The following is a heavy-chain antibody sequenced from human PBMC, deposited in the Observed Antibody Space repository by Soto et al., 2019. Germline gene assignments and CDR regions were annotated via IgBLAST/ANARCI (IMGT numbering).Heavy chain of an antibody. V-gene: IGHV4-34*01. Sequence: KPSETLSLTCAVYGGSFSDDASSSDWYWNWIRQSPGKGLEWIGEIDRSGRTKYNPSLKSRVSISVDTSKNQFSLKLSSVTAADTAIYYCARMATFGSLNWFDPWGQGTLVTVSS. D-gene: IGHD3-16*01. CDR1: GGSFSDDASSSDWY. CDR3: ARMATFGSLNWFDP. J-gene: IGHJ5*02. CDR2: IDRSGRT.